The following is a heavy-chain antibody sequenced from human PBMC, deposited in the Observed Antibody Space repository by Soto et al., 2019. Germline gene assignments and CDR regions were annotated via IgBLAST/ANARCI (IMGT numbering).Heavy chain of an antibody. CDR3: ARDARGTRGFDEMDI. CDR1: GYIFTGYH. J-gene: IGHJ6*02. CDR2: INPNSGDT. V-gene: IGHV1-2*02. D-gene: IGHD3-9*01. Sequence: SVKVSCKASGYIFTGYHIHWVRQAPGRGLEWMGWINPNSGDTEYAQNFQGRVTMTRDTSFNLVYMEMSGLMSDDTAVYYCARDARGTRGFDEMDIWGQGTMVTVSS.